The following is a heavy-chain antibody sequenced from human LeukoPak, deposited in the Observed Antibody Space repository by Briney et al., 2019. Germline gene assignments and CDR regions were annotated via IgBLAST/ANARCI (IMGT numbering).Heavy chain of an antibody. J-gene: IGHJ2*01. Sequence: ASVKVSCKASGGTFSSYAISWVRQAPGQGLEWMGRIIPIFGTANYAQKFQGRVTITTDESTSTAYMELSRLRSEDTAVYYCARGVAVAGEHWYFDLWGRGTLVTVSS. CDR3: ARGVAVAGEHWYFDL. V-gene: IGHV1-69*05. CDR2: IIPIFGTA. D-gene: IGHD6-19*01. CDR1: GGTFSSYA.